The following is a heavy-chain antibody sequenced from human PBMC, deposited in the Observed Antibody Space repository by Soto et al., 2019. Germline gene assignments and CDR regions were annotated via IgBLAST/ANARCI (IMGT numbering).Heavy chain of an antibody. D-gene: IGHD3-22*01. Sequence: PGGSLRLSCAASGFTFSSYAMHWVRQAPGKGLEWVAVISYDGSNKYYADSVKGRFTISRDNSKNTLYLQMNSLRAEDTAVYYCARDEPPYYDSSGIYYYGMDVWGQGATVTVSS. CDR2: ISYDGSNK. V-gene: IGHV3-30-3*01. CDR3: ARDEPPYYDSSGIYYYGMDV. J-gene: IGHJ6*02. CDR1: GFTFSSYA.